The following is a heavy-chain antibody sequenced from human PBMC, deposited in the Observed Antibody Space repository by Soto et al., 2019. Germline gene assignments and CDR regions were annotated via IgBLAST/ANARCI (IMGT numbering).Heavy chain of an antibody. J-gene: IGHJ3*01. CDR3: AITRQDTAMVIV. V-gene: IGHV1-18*01. CDR1: GGTFSSYA. Sequence: ASVKVTCKASGGTFSSYAISWVRQAPGQGLEWMGGISAYNVHTSYAQKLPGRVTMTTDTSTNTAYMELRSLRSDDTDVYYCAITRQDTAMVIVW. D-gene: IGHD5-18*01. CDR2: ISAYNVHT.